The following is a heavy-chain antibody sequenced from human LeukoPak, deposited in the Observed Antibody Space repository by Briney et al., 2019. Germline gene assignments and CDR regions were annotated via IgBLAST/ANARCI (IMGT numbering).Heavy chain of an antibody. CDR2: ISYDGSNK. CDR3: ARVIGRSDYGDYWDAFDI. Sequence: SGRSLRLSCAASGFTLSSYAMHWVRQAPGKGLEWVAVISYDGSNKYYADSVKGRFTISRNNSKNTLYLQMNSLRAEDTAVYYCARVIGRSDYGDYWDAFDIWGQGTMVTVSS. V-gene: IGHV3-30-3*01. J-gene: IGHJ3*02. D-gene: IGHD4-17*01. CDR1: GFTLSSYA.